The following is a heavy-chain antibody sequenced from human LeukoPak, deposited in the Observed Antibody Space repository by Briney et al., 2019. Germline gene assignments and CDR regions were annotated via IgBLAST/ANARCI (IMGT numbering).Heavy chain of an antibody. D-gene: IGHD4-11*01. Sequence: GGSLRLSCVASGFTFSDYAMNWVRQAPEKGLEWVSTFKTKYNQVYYAESVRGRFTISTDNSRNTVFLQMNSLRADDTALYYCARSVPDYTRFDYWGQGALVTVSS. CDR1: GFTFSDYA. J-gene: IGHJ4*02. CDR3: ARSVPDYTRFDY. V-gene: IGHV3-23*05. CDR2: FKTKYNQV.